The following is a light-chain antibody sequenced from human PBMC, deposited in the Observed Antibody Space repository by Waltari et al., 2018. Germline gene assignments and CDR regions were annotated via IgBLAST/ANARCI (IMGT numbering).Light chain of an antibody. J-gene: IGKJ2*01. CDR1: QSISTT. Sequence: DIQMTQSPSSLSASVGDRITITCRASQSISTTLNWYQKKPGTAPKLLIYAASSLQSGVPSRFSCSGSGTDFTLTISSLQPEDFATYYCQQSLSTLYTFGQGTKLEIK. V-gene: IGKV1-39*01. CDR3: QQSLSTLYT. CDR2: AAS.